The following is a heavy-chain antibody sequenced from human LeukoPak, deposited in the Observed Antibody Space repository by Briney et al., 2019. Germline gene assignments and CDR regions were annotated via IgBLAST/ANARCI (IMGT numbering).Heavy chain of an antibody. CDR1: GYTFTSNY. J-gene: IGHJ6*03. D-gene: IGHD2-15*01. CDR3: ARAPAGYCSGGSCYYYYYYMDV. CDR2: INPNSGGT. Sequence: ASVKVSCKAFGYTFTSNYMHWVRQAPGQGLEWMGWINPNSGGTNYAQKFQGRVTMTRDTSISTAYMELSRLRSDDTAVYYCARAPAGYCSGGSCYYYYYYMDVWGKGTTVTVSS. V-gene: IGHV1-2*02.